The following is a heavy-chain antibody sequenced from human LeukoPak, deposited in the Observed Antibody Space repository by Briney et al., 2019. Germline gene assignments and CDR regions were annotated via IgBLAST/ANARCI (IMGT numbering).Heavy chain of an antibody. J-gene: IGHJ4*02. D-gene: IGHD4-23*01. Sequence: SETLSLTCNVSGVSIRGGDYYWSWLRQPPGKTLGWIAYIYESGSTYYNPSLKSRVTISVDPSNNQFSLQLSSVTAADTAVYYCARAPTDYGGSFDYWSQGTLVTVSS. CDR3: ARAPTDYGGSFDY. V-gene: IGHV4-30-4*01. CDR1: GVSIRGGDYY. CDR2: IYESGST.